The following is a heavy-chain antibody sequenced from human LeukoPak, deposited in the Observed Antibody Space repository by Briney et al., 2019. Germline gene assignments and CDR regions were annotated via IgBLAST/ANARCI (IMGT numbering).Heavy chain of an antibody. V-gene: IGHV4-59*12. D-gene: IGHD3-22*01. CDR1: GGFISSYY. CDR2: IYYSGST. CDR3: AIGSSGYYRRHDY. Sequence: SETLSLTCTVSGGFISSYYWSWIRQPPGKGLEWIGYIYYSGSTNYNPSLKSRVTISVDTSKNQFSLKLSSVTAADTAVYYCAIGSSGYYRRHDYWGQGTLVTVSS. J-gene: IGHJ4*02.